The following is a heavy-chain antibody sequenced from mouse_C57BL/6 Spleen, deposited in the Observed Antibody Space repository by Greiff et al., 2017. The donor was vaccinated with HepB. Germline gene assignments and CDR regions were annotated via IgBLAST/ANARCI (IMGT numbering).Heavy chain of an antibody. D-gene: IGHD2-5*01. CDR2: FYPGSGSI. J-gene: IGHJ4*01. Sequence: QVHVKQSGAELVKPGASVKLSCKASGYTFTEYTIHWVKQRSGQGLEWIGWFYPGSGSIKYNEKFKDKATLTADKSSSTVYMELSRLTSEDSAVYFCARHVEGGAHSNYPDYYAMDYWGQGTSVTVSS. V-gene: IGHV1-62-2*01. CDR3: ARHVEGGAHSNYPDYYAMDY. CDR1: GYTFTEYT.